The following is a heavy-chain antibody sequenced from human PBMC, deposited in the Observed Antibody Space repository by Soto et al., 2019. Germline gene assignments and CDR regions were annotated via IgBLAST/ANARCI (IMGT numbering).Heavy chain of an antibody. J-gene: IGHJ4*02. CDR3: ATSRVIVLMVYATPAEENFDY. CDR1: GFTFSSYG. Sequence: QVQLVESGGGVVQPGRSLRLSCAASGFTFSSYGMHWVRQAPGKGLEWVAVISYDGSNKYYADSVKGRFTISRDNSKNTLYLQMNSLRAEDTAVYYCATSRVIVLMVYATPAEENFDYWGQGTLVTVSS. CDR2: ISYDGSNK. V-gene: IGHV3-30*03. D-gene: IGHD2-8*01.